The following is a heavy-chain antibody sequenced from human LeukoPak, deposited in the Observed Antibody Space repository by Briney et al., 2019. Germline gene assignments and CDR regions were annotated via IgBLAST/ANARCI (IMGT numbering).Heavy chain of an antibody. V-gene: IGHV3-7*01. CDR3: ARDGSSTDPTGDY. CDR1: GFTFTNYW. CDR2: IDRDGSEK. Sequence: GGSLRLSCAASGFTFTNYWMSWVRQAPGKGLEWVASIDRDGSEKHYVDSLKGRITISRDNAKNSLYLQLNSLRDDDTALYYCARDGSSTDPTGDYWGQGILVTVSS. D-gene: IGHD2-2*01. J-gene: IGHJ4*02.